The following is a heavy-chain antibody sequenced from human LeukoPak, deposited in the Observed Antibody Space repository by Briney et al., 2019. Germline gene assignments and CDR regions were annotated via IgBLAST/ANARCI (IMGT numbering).Heavy chain of an antibody. Sequence: ASVKVSCKTSGYTFTDYYIHWVRQAPGQGLEWIGIIYPSVDTTDSSQKFKGRVTVTRDTSTSTVYMELRTLRSEDTAIYCGIGEYEGCYFDYWGQGTLVTVSS. CDR3: IGEYEGCYFDY. CDR1: GYTFTDYY. V-gene: IGHV1-46*01. D-gene: IGHD3-10*01. CDR2: IYPSVDTT. J-gene: IGHJ4*02.